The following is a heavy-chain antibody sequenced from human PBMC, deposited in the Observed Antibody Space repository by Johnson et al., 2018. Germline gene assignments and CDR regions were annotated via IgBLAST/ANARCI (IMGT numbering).Heavy chain of an antibody. Sequence: VQLVESGGGLQPXGSLRLSCAASGFMFNTYAMSWVRQAPGKGLEWVSAISGSGGSTYYADSVQGRFTISRDNSKNTLYLQMNSLGAEDTAVYYCAKVGGNLVTAHTPFMTYYYYMDVWGKGTTVTVSS. CDR2: ISGSGGST. J-gene: IGHJ6*03. V-gene: IGHV3-23*04. CDR1: GFMFNTYA. CDR3: AKVGGNLVTAHTPFMTYYYYMDV. D-gene: IGHD2-21*02.